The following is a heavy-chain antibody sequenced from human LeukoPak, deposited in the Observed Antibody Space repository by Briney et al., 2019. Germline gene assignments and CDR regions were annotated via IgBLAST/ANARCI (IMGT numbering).Heavy chain of an antibody. CDR2: ISAYNGNT. CDR1: GYTFTSYG. CDR3: ARDRGVRADMDV. V-gene: IGHV1-18*01. Sequence: ASVKVSCKASGYTFTSYGISWVRQAPGQGLEWMGWISAYNGNTNYAQKLQGRVTMTTDTSTSTAYTELRSLRSDDTAVYYCARDRGVRADMDVWGQGTTVTVSS. D-gene: IGHD1-1*01. J-gene: IGHJ6*02.